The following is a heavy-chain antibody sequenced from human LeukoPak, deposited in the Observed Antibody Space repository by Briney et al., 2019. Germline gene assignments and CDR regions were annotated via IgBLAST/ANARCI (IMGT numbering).Heavy chain of an antibody. Sequence: PSETLSLTCTVSGGSISSSSYYWGWIRQPPGKGPEWIGSIYYSGSTYYNPSPKSRVTISVDTSKNQFSLKLSSVTAADTAVYYCARQGYSSSLYDYWGQGTLVTVSS. CDR1: GGSISSSSYY. D-gene: IGHD6-6*01. J-gene: IGHJ4*02. CDR2: IYYSGST. V-gene: IGHV4-39*01. CDR3: ARQGYSSSLYDY.